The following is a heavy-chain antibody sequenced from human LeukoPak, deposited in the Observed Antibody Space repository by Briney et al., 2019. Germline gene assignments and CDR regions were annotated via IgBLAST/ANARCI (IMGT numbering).Heavy chain of an antibody. Sequence: GGSLRLSCAASGFTFSSYGMHWVRQAPGKGLEWVAVIWYDGSNKYYADSVKGRFTISRDNSKNTLYLQMNSLRAEDTAVYYCAKGPDTSGSYFYFDYWGQGTLVTVSS. J-gene: IGHJ4*02. CDR3: AKGPDTSGSYFYFDY. V-gene: IGHV3-33*06. CDR1: GFTFSSYG. D-gene: IGHD1-26*01. CDR2: IWYDGSNK.